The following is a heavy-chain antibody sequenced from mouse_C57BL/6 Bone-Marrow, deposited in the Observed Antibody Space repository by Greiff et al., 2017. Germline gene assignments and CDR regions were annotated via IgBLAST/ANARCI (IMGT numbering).Heavy chain of an antibody. CDR3: AKSGGRINYAFAY. J-gene: IGHJ3*01. V-gene: IGHV1-39*01. CDR2: INPNYGTT. Sequence: LVESGPELVKPGASVKISCKASGYSFTDYNMNWVKQSNGKSLEWIGVINPNYGTTSYNQKFKGKATLTVAQSSSTAYMQLNSLTSEDSAVYYCAKSGGRINYAFAYWGQGTLVTVSA. CDR1: GYSFTDYN. D-gene: IGHD1-1*01.